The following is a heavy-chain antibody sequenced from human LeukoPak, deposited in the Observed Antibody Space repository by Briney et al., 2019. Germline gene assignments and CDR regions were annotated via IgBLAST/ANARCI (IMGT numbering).Heavy chain of an antibody. CDR2: IIPIFGTA. D-gene: IGHD3-10*01. Sequence: GSSVKVSCEASGGTFSSYAISWVRQAPGQGLEWMEGIIPIFGTANYAQKFQGRVTITTDESTSTAYMELSSLRSEDTAVYYCAREATLDMGRGVIINSHYYYMDVWGKGTTVTVSS. V-gene: IGHV1-69*05. CDR3: AREATLDMGRGVIINSHYYYMDV. J-gene: IGHJ6*03. CDR1: GGTFSSYA.